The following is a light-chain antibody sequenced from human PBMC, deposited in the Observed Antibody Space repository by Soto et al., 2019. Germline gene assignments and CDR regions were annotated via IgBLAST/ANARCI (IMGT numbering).Light chain of an antibody. CDR3: SSYAGTYTLRV. Sequence: QSALTQPPSASGSPGQTVIISCTGTSRDVGAYNHVSWYQQHPGKAPKLIIYDVDKRPSGVPDRFSASKSGNTASLTVSGLPAEDEADYYCSSYAGTYTLRVFGGGTKLTVL. CDR1: SRDVGAYNH. CDR2: DVD. J-gene: IGLJ3*02. V-gene: IGLV2-8*01.